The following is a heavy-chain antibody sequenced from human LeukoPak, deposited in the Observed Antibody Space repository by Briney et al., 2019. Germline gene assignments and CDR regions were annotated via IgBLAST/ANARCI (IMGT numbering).Heavy chain of an antibody. V-gene: IGHV1-69*05. Sequence: GASVKVSCKASGGTFSSYAISWVRQAPGQGLEWMGGIIPIFGTANYAQKFQGRVTITTDESTSTAYMELSSLRSEDTAVYYCARWLNYYDSSGYYYREPSGWYFDYWGQGTLVTVSS. CDR1: GGTFSSYA. CDR3: ARWLNYYDSSGYYYREPSGWYFDY. J-gene: IGHJ4*02. CDR2: IIPIFGTA. D-gene: IGHD3-22*01.